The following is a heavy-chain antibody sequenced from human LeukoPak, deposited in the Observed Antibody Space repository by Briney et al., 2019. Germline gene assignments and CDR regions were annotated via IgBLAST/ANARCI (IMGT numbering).Heavy chain of an antibody. CDR2: INHSGST. Sequence: SEALSLTCAVYGGSFSGYYWSWIRQPPGKGLEWIGEINHSGSTNYNPSLKSRVTISVDTSKNQFSLKLSSVTAADTAVYYCASRYCSGTSCSSWFDPWGQGTLVTVSS. CDR3: ASRYCSGTSCSSWFDP. V-gene: IGHV4-34*01. J-gene: IGHJ5*02. CDR1: GGSFSGYY. D-gene: IGHD2-2*01.